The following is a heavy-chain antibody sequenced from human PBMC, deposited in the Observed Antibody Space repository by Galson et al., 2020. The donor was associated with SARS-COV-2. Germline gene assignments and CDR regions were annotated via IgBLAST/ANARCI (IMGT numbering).Heavy chain of an antibody. V-gene: IGHV4-61*02. CDR2: IYTSGGT. J-gene: IGHJ4*02. CDR1: GGYISSGSYY. D-gene: IGHD1-26*01. Sequence: SETLSLTCTVSGGYISSGSYYWSWIRQPAGKGLEWIGRIYTSGGTNYNPSLKSRVTISVDTSKNQFSLKLSSVTAADTAVYYCARESRWELYFDYWGQGTLVTVSS. CDR3: ARESRWELYFDY.